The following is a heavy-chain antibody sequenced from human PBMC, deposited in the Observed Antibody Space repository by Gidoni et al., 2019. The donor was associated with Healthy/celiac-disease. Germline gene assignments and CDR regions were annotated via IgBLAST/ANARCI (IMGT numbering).Heavy chain of an antibody. CDR3: ARDYLYYYGSGSPEDAFDI. V-gene: IGHV1-18*01. J-gene: IGHJ3*02. CDR2: ISAYNGNT. D-gene: IGHD3-10*01. Sequence: QVQLVQSGAEVKKPGASVKVSCKASGSTFTSYGISWVRQAPGQGLEWMGWISAYNGNTNYAQKLQGRVTMTTDTSTSTAYMELRSLRSDDTAVYYCARDYLYYYGSGSPEDAFDIWGQGTMVTVSS. CDR1: GSTFTSYG.